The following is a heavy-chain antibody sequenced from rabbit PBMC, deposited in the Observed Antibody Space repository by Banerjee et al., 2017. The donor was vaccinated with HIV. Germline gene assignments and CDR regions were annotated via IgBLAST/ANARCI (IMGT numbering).Heavy chain of an antibody. CDR2: IYAGKGST. D-gene: IGHD2-1*01. V-gene: IGHV1S7*01. Sequence: QSLEESGGDLVKPGASLTLTCTASGFTISSYVMCWVRQAPGKGLEWIGIIYAGKGSTDYASWVNGRFTISSDNAQNTVDLQMNSLTAADTATYFCARDLGDYGDYPFNLWGPGTLVTVS. J-gene: IGHJ4*01. CDR1: GFTISSYV. CDR3: ARDLGDYGDYPFNL.